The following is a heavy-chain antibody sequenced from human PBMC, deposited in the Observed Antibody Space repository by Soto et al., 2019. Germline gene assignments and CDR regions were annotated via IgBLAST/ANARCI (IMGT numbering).Heavy chain of an antibody. CDR1: GYIFTSYD. V-gene: IGHV1-8*01. Sequence: ASVKVSCKASGYIFTSYDIIWVRQATGQGLEWMGWMNPNSGNTASAQKFQGRVTFSRSTSINTAYVELRGLRSEDTAVYYCARSRGYTYDHEGMDVWGQGTTVTVSS. J-gene: IGHJ6*02. CDR3: ARSRGYTYDHEGMDV. CDR2: MNPNSGNT. D-gene: IGHD5-18*01.